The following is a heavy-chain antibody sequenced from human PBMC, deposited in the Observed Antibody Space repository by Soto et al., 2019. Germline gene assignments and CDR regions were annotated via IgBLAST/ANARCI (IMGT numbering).Heavy chain of an antibody. V-gene: IGHV3-11*01. CDR3: ARDLGYYDRSGYFDY. CDR1: GFTFSDYY. Sequence: QVQLVESGGGLVKPGGSLRLSCAASGFTFSDYYMSWIRQAPGKGLEWVSYISRSDSIIYYADSVKGRFTISRDNAKNSRYLQVNSLRSEDTAVYYCARDLGYYDRSGYFDYWGQGTLVTVSS. D-gene: IGHD3-22*01. CDR2: ISRSDSII. J-gene: IGHJ4*02.